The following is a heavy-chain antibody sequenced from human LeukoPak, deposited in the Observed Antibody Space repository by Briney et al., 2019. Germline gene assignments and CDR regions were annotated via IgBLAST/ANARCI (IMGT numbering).Heavy chain of an antibody. CDR3: ARGYSSGPDYFDY. D-gene: IGHD6-19*01. J-gene: IGHJ4*02. CDR2: MNPNSGNR. CDR1: GYTFTSYD. V-gene: IGHV1-8*01. Sequence: VASVTVSFTASGYTFTSYDINWVRQATGQGLEWMGWMNPNSGNRGYAQKFQGRVTMTRNTSISTAYMELSSLRSEDTAVYYCARGYSSGPDYFDYWGQGTLVTVSS.